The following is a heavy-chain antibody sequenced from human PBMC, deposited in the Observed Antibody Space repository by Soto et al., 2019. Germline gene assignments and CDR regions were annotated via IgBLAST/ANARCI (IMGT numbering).Heavy chain of an antibody. J-gene: IGHJ4*02. Sequence: PGGSLRLSCAASGFTFSTFDMTWVRQAPGKGPEWVSIIRGTDGSTYYADSMKGRFTISKDNSKNTLYLQMNSLRPEDTALYFCVKGGWLDYWGQGTLVTVSS. CDR1: GFTFSTFD. D-gene: IGHD6-19*01. V-gene: IGHV3-23*01. CDR2: IRGTDGST. CDR3: VKGGWLDY.